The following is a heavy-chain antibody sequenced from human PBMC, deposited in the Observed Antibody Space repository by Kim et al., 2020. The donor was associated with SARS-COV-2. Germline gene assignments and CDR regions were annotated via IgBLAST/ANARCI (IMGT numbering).Heavy chain of an antibody. CDR3: ARLRAYYYDFMDV. J-gene: IGHJ6*03. CDR2: IDDSGST. V-gene: IGHV4-39*01. Sequence: SETLSLTCTVSGGSISSSSYHWGWIRQPPGKGLEWIGSIDDSGSTFYNPSLKSRLTISVDTSKSQFSLKLSSVTASATAVYDGARLRAYYYDFMDVWGKG. CDR1: GGSISSSSYH.